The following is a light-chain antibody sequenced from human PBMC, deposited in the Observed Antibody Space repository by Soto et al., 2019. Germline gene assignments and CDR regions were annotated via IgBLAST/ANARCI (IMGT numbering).Light chain of an antibody. V-gene: IGKV3-15*01. CDR3: QQYGSSGT. J-gene: IGKJ5*01. CDR2: GAS. CDR1: QSVRSN. Sequence: EIEMTQSPATLSVSPGERATLSCRASQSVRSNLAWYQQRPGQAPRLLIYGASTRATGIPARFSGSGSGTEFALTISSLQSEDFAVYYCQQYGSSGTFGQGTRLEIK.